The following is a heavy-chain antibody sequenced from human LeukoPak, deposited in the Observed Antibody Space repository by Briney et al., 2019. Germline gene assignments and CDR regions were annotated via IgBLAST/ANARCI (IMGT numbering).Heavy chain of an antibody. J-gene: IGHJ6*02. D-gene: IGHD3-16*01. V-gene: IGHV4-39*07. CDR2: IYHSGST. CDR3: ARWGYYYGMDV. Sequence: SETLSLTCTVSGGSTSSTSYYWGWIRQPPGKDLEWIGYIYHSGSTYYNPSLKSRVTISVDRSKNQFSLKLSSVTAADTAVYYCARWGYYYGMDVWGQGTTVTVSS. CDR1: GGSTSSTSYY.